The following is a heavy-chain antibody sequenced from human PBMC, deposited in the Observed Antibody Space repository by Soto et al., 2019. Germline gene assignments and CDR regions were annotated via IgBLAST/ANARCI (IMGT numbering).Heavy chain of an antibody. V-gene: IGHV1-18*01. CDR3: ARWLRNGMHV. CDR2: ISTYNGNT. Sequence: QVQLVQSGAEVKKPGASVKVSCKASGYTFINYGISWVRQAPGQGLEWMGWISTYNGNTKYAQKVQVRVTMTTDTSTSTAYMELRRLRSDDTAVYYCARWLRNGMHVWGQGTTVAVSS. J-gene: IGHJ6*02. CDR1: GYTFINYG. D-gene: IGHD3-22*01.